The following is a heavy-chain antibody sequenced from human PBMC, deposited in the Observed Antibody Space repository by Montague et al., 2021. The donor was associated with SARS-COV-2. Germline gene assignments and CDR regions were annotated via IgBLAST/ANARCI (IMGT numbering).Heavy chain of an antibody. J-gene: IGHJ4*02. V-gene: IGHV2-5*02. Sequence: PALGKPTQTLTLTCTVSGFSLTTNGMGVGWIRQPPGEAPAWLALIYWDDDKRYSPSLKTRLTITKDTSRNQVVLTMTNVDPGDTGTYFCARYTSGMYGSFDXWGQGALVSVSS. CDR2: IYWDDDK. CDR3: ARYTSGMYGSFDX. D-gene: IGHD3-16*02. CDR1: GFSLTTNGMG.